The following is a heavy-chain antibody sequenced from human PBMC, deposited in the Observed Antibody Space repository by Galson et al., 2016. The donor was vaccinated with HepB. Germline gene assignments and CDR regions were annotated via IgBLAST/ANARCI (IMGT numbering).Heavy chain of an antibody. D-gene: IGHD3-10*01. V-gene: IGHV4-34*01. CDR1: GESFSGYY. Sequence: SETLSLTCVVYGESFSGYYCTWIRQSPGKGLEWIGEINHSGDTNYNPSLKSRVTISVDTSKNQFSLNVTSVTAADTAVYYCARGLRHLYMVRGVVPYYFDHWGQGTLATVSS. J-gene: IGHJ4*02. CDR3: ARGLRHLYMVRGVVPYYFDH. CDR2: INHSGDT.